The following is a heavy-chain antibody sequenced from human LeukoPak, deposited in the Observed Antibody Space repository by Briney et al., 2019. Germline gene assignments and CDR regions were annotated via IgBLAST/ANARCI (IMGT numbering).Heavy chain of an antibody. Sequence: SETLSLTCTVSGGSISSYYWSWIRQPPGKGLEWIGYIYYSGSTNYNPSLKSRVTISVDTSKNQFFLKLSSVTAADTAVYYCARGPIGAFDIWGQGTMVTVSS. D-gene: IGHD2-15*01. V-gene: IGHV4-59*01. J-gene: IGHJ3*02. CDR2: IYYSGST. CDR3: ARGPIGAFDI. CDR1: GGSISSYY.